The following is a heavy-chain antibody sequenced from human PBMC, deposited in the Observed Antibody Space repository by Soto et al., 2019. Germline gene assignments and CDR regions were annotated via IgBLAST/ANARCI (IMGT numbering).Heavy chain of an antibody. CDR1: GGSISSGGYY. D-gene: IGHD3-16*01. V-gene: IGHV4-31*03. J-gene: IGHJ4*02. CDR2: IYYSGST. Sequence: QVQLQESGPGLVKPSQTLSLTCTVSGGSISSGGYYWSWIRQHPGKGLEWIGYIYYSGSTYYDPSLKSRVTISVDTSKNQFSLKLSSVTAADTAVHYCARERGGKHHPKPQNYFDYWGQGTLVTVSS. CDR3: ARERGGKHHPKPQNYFDY.